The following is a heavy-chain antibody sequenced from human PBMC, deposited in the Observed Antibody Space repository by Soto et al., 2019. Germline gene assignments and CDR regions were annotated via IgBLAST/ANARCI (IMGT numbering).Heavy chain of an antibody. D-gene: IGHD3-10*01. Sequence: ASVKVSCKASGYTFTSYYMHWVRQAPGQGLEWMGWINPNSGGTNYAQKLQGRVTMTRDTSISTAYMELSRLRSDDTAVYYRARVYYSPSQEYFQHWGQGTLVTVSS. CDR2: INPNSGGT. CDR3: ARVYYSPSQEYFQH. J-gene: IGHJ1*01. CDR1: GYTFTSYY. V-gene: IGHV1-2*02.